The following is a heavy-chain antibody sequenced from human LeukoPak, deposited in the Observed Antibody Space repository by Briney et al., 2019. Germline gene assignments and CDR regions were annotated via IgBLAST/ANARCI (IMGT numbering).Heavy chain of an antibody. V-gene: IGHV1-2*02. Sequence: ASVKVSCKASGYTFTGYYMHWVRQAPGQGLEWMGWINPNSGGTNYAQKFQGRVTMTRDTSISTAYMELSRLRSDDTAVYYCARGLLVLRYFDWLNWFDPWGQGTLVTVSS. D-gene: IGHD3-9*01. J-gene: IGHJ5*02. CDR1: GYTFTGYY. CDR3: ARGLLVLRYFDWLNWFDP. CDR2: INPNSGGT.